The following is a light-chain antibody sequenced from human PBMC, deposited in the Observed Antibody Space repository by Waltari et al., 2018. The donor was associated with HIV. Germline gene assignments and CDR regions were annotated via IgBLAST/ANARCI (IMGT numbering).Light chain of an antibody. J-gene: IGLJ2*01. CDR2: DVS. CDR3: ASHAGSKDV. V-gene: IGLV2-8*01. Sequence: QSALTQPPSASGSPGQSVTISCTGTSSDIGAYNYVSWFQQHPGKAPKFMIVDVSKRPSGVPYRFSGSKACNTASLTVSGLQAEDEADYYCASHAGSKDVFGGGTKLTVL. CDR1: SSDIGAYNY.